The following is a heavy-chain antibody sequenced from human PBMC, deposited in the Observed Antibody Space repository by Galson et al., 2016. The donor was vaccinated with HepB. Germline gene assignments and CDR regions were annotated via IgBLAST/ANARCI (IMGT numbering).Heavy chain of an antibody. J-gene: IGHJ3*01. V-gene: IGHV3-30*03. CDR2: ISYDETNK. D-gene: IGHD1-1*01. CDR1: GFTFSSCG. CDR3: ARGTTPDALDF. Sequence: SLRLSCAASGFTFSSCGMHWVRQAPGKGLEWVAGISYDETNKYYADSVRGRFTISRDIFMNTLWLQMNSLRAEDTAIYYCARGTTPDALDFWGRGTIVTVSS.